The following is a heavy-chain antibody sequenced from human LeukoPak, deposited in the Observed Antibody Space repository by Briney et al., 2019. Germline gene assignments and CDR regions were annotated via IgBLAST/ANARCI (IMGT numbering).Heavy chain of an antibody. CDR2: VKQDGSEQ. Sequence: GGSLRLSCVGSGFSFSNYWMSWVRQAPGKGLEWVANVKQDGSEQYYVDSVKGRFTISRDNAENSLFLQMNSLRAEDTAVYYCARDLSGTNDQFDPWGQGTLVTVSS. V-gene: IGHV3-7*01. CDR3: ARDLSGTNDQFDP. J-gene: IGHJ5*02. D-gene: IGHD3-10*01. CDR1: GFSFSNYW.